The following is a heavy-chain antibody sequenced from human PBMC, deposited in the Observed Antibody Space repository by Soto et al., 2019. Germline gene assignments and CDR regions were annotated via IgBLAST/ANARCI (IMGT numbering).Heavy chain of an antibody. V-gene: IGHV4-59*01. CDR1: DGSISNFY. D-gene: IGHD3-22*01. CDR2: ISSSGNT. J-gene: IGHJ4*02. CDR3: ARAPMVLTRSYFDS. Sequence: SETLSLTCTVSDGSISNFYWSWIRQPPGKGLEWIGYISSSGNTNYNPSLKSRVSISVDTSKNQFSLNLTSVTAADTAVYYCARAPMVLTRSYFDSWGQGTPVTVS.